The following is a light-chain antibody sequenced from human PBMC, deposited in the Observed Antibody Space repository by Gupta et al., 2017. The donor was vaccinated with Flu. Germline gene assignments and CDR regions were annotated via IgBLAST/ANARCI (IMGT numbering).Light chain of an antibody. CDR3: VLYMGSGIWV. J-gene: IGLJ3*02. CDR2: STN. CDR1: SGSVSTSYY. Sequence: QTVLTQDPSFSVSPGGTVRVTRGFSSGSVSTSYYPSWYQQTPGQAPRTLIYSTNTRSSGVPDRFSGSILGNKAALTITGAQADDESDYYCVLYMGSGIWVFGGGTKLTVL. V-gene: IGLV8-61*01.